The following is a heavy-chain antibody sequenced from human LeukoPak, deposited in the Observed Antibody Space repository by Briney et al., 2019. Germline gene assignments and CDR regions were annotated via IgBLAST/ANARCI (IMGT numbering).Heavy chain of an antibody. J-gene: IGHJ5*02. V-gene: IGHV3-7*05. CDR2: IKQDGSEK. CDR3: VRGSSGTVVRGVAWAWFDP. Sequence: PGGSLRLSCVASGFTFSNYWMTWVRQAPGKGLEWVANIKQDGSEKYFVDSVRGRFTISRDNAKDSLCLQMNSLRAEDTAVYYCVRGSSGTVVRGVAWAWFDPWGQGTLVTVSS. CDR1: GFTFSNYW. D-gene: IGHD3-10*01.